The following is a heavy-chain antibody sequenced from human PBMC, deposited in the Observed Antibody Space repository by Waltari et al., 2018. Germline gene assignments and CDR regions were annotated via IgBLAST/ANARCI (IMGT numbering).Heavy chain of an antibody. J-gene: IGHJ4*02. CDR3: AKDRDYASGSPPDF. CDR2: ASTHTGDT. CDR1: GYPFSSFG. Sequence: QVQLLQSGPEVKQPGASVRVSCKASGYPFSSFGLSWVRQAPGRGLELMGWASTHTGDTDSAKKFRDRLTMTTDSSTTTVYMYLRSLTSDDTAIYYCAKDRDYASGSPPDFWGQGTLVTVSS. V-gene: IGHV1-18*01. D-gene: IGHD3-10*01.